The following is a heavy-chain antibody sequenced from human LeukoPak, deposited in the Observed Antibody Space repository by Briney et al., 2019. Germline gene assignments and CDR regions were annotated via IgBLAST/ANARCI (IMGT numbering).Heavy chain of an antibody. Sequence: ASVKVSCKASGYTFTSYYMHWVRQAPGQGLEWMGIINPSGGSTSYAQKFQGRVTMTRDMSTSTVYMELSSLRSEDTAVYYCARTTMVRGVIYYYYMDVWGKGTTVTVSS. CDR3: ARTTMVRGVIYYYYMDV. CDR2: INPSGGST. V-gene: IGHV1-46*01. D-gene: IGHD3-10*01. J-gene: IGHJ6*03. CDR1: GYTFTSYY.